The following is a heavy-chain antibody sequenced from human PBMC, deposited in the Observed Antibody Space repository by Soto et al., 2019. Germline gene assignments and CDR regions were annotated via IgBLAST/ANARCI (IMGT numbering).Heavy chain of an antibody. J-gene: IGHJ4*02. CDR3: TRDTRRYSSGWAPYDY. D-gene: IGHD6-19*01. CDR2: ISYDGSNK. Sequence: GGSLILTCSSSGVTCSSYSVHLVGQAPGMGLEWVAVISYDGSNKYYADSVKGRFTISRDNSKNTLYLQMNSLRAEDTAVYYCTRDTRRYSSGWAPYDYWGQGTLVTVSS. V-gene: IGHV3-30-3*01. CDR1: GVTCSSYS.